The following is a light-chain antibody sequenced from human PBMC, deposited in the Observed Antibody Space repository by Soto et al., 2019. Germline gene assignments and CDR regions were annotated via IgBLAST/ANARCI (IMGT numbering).Light chain of an antibody. CDR3: SSCTISTAPYV. CDR1: SSDVGSYNR. V-gene: IGLV2-18*02. Sequence: QSALTQPPSVSGSPGQSVTISCTGTSSDVGSYNRVSWYQQPPGTAPKLMIYEVSNRPSGVPDRFSGSKSGNTASLTISGLQAEDEADYYCSSCTISTAPYVFGTGTKVTVL. J-gene: IGLJ1*01. CDR2: EVS.